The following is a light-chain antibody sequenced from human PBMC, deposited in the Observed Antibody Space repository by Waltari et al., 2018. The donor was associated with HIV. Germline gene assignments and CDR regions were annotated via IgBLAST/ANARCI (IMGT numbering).Light chain of an antibody. CDR3: SSYTSSNTLPYV. J-gene: IGLJ1*01. Sequence: QSAMTQPASVSGSPGQSITISCTGTSSDVGGYNYVSWSQQHPGKAPKLMIYDVSNRPSGVSNRFSGSKSGNTASLTISGLQAEDEADYYCSSYTSSNTLPYVFGTGTKVTVL. CDR2: DVS. V-gene: IGLV2-14*03. CDR1: SSDVGGYNY.